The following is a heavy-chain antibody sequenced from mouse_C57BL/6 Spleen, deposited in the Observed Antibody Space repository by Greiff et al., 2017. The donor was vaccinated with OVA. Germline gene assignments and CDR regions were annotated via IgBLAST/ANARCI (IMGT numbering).Heavy chain of an antibody. D-gene: IGHD2-2*01. Sequence: VQLQQSGTVLARPGASVKKSCKTSGYTFTSYWMHWVKQRPGQGLEWIGAIYPGNSDTSYNQKFKGKAKLTAVTSASTAYMELSSLTNEDSAVYYCTRPRYGYDGGAMDYWGQGTSVTVSS. CDR2: IYPGNSDT. J-gene: IGHJ4*01. CDR3: TRPRYGYDGGAMDY. V-gene: IGHV1-5*01. CDR1: GYTFTSYW.